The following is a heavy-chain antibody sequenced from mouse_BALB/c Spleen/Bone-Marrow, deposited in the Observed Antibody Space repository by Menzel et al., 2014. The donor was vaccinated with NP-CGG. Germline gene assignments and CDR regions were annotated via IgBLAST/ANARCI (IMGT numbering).Heavy chain of an antibody. CDR2: INPDSSTI. CDR3: ASLHYYGFFAY. J-gene: IGHJ3*01. D-gene: IGHD1-2*01. Sequence: EVHLVESGGGLVQPGGSLKLSCAASGFDFSRYWMSWVRQAPGNGLEWIGEINPDSSTINYTPSLKDKFIISRDNAKNTLYLQMSKVRSEDTAPHYCASLHYYGFFAYWGQGTLVTVSA. V-gene: IGHV4-1*02. CDR1: GFDFSRYW.